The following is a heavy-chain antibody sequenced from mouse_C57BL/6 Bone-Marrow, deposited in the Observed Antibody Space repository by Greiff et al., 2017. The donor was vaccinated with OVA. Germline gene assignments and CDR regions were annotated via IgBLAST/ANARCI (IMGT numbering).Heavy chain of an antibody. J-gene: IGHJ4*01. V-gene: IGHV1-81*01. D-gene: IGHD2-2*01. Sequence: QVQLQQSGAELARPGASVKLSCKASGYTFTSYGISWVKQRTGQGLEWIGEIYPRSGNTYYNEKFKGKATLTADKSSSTAYMELRSLTSEDSAVYFCARSGSTMVTTSGAMDYWGQGTSVTVSS. CDR1: GYTFTSYG. CDR3: ARSGSTMVTTSGAMDY. CDR2: IYPRSGNT.